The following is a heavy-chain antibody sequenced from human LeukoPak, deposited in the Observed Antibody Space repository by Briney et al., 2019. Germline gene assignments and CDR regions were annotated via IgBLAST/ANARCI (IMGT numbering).Heavy chain of an antibody. J-gene: IGHJ6*03. D-gene: IGHD4-17*01. CDR1: GGSISSYY. CDR3: AREDYGDGIYYYYYMDV. CDR2: IYTSGTT. V-gene: IGHV4-4*07. Sequence: SETLSLTCTVSGGSISSYYWNWLRQPAGKGLEWIGHIYTSGTTNYNPSLKSRVTMSVDTSKNQFSLKLSSVTAADTAVYYCAREDYGDGIYYYYYMDVWGKGTTVTISS.